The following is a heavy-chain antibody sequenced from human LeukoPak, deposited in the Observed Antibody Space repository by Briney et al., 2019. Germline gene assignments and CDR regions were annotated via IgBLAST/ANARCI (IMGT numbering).Heavy chain of an antibody. CDR3: ARVRFSERLPDY. J-gene: IGHJ4*02. D-gene: IGHD3-3*01. CDR2: IYYSGST. CDR1: GGSISSGDYY. Sequence: SETLSLTCTVSGGSISSGDYYWSWIRQPPGKGLEWIGYIYYSGSTYYNPSLKSRVTISVDTSKNQFSLKLSSVTAADTAVYYCARVRFSERLPDYWGQGTLVTVSS. V-gene: IGHV4-30-4*01.